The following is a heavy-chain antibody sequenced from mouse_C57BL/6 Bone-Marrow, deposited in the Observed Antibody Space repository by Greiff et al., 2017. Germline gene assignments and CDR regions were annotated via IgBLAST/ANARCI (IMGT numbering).Heavy chain of an antibody. CDR1: GYTFTSYW. CDR2: IHPNSGST. J-gene: IGHJ3*01. V-gene: IGHV1-64*01. CDR3: ARSRWLLHWLAY. Sequence: VQLQQPGAELVKPGASVKLSCKASGYTFTSYWMHWVKQRPGQGLEWIGMIHPNSGSTNYNEKFKSKATLTVDKSSSTAYMQLSSLTSEDSAVYYCARSRWLLHWLAYWGQGTLVTVSA. D-gene: IGHD2-3*01.